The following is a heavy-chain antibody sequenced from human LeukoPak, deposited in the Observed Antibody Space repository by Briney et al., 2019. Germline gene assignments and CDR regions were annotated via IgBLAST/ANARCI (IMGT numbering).Heavy chain of an antibody. CDR1: GGSFSDYY. V-gene: IGHV4-34*01. D-gene: IGHD2-2*02. Sequence: SETLSLTCAVYGGSFSDYYWSWIRQPPGKGLEWIGEINHSGSTNYNPSLKSRVTISVDTSKNQFSLKLSSVTAADTAVYYCARGGSSYTRSRYYYGMDVWGQGTTVTVSS. CDR2: INHSGST. J-gene: IGHJ6*02. CDR3: ARGGSSYTRSRYYYGMDV.